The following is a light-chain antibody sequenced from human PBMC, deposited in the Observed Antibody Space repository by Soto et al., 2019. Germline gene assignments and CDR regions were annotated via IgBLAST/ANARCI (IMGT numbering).Light chain of an antibody. CDR1: SSNIGSNT. V-gene: IGLV1-44*01. CDR3: AAWDDSMNAWV. CDR2: SNN. Sequence: QAVVTQPPSASRTPGQRVTISCSGSSSNIGSNTVIWYQQLPGTAPKLLIYSNNKRPSGVPDRFSGSKSGTSASLAISGLQSEDEADYYCAAWDDSMNAWVFGGGTKVTVL. J-gene: IGLJ3*02.